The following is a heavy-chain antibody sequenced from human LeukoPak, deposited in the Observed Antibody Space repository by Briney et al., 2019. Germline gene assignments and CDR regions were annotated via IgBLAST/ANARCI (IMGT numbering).Heavy chain of an antibody. V-gene: IGHV4-34*01. Sequence: SETLSLTCAVYGGSFSDYYWAWFRHPPGKGPELIAAINHRGSTDYNPSLKSRVTISVDTSKKQFSLKLSSVTAADTAVYYCSREEKVGELLADFWGQGTLVTVSS. J-gene: IGHJ4*02. D-gene: IGHD1-26*01. CDR2: INHRGST. CDR3: SREEKVGELLADF. CDR1: GGSFSDYY.